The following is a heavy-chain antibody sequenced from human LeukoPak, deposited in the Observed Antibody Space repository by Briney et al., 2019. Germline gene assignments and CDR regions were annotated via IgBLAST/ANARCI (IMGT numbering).Heavy chain of an antibody. CDR1: GFTVSSNY. D-gene: IGHD2-15*01. Sequence: PGGSLRLSCAASGFTVSSNYMSWVRQAPGKGLEWVSVIYSGGSTHYADSVKGRFTISRDNSKNTLFLQMNSLRVEDTAVYYCARGDMSHWYGMAVWGPGTTVTVSS. J-gene: IGHJ6*02. CDR3: ARGDMSHWYGMAV. CDR2: IYSGGST. V-gene: IGHV3-66*01.